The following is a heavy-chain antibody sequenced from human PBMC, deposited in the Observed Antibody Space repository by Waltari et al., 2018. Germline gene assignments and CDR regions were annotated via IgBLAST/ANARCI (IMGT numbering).Heavy chain of an antibody. CDR1: GFGFGDYA. V-gene: IGHV3-9*01. CDR3: AKDLYSGSDNRIFDF. CDR2: INWDSGDT. D-gene: IGHD1-26*01. J-gene: IGHJ4*02. Sequence: EVQLVESGGGLVQPGRSLRLSCAASGFGFGDYAVHWVRQAPGKGLEWVSGINWDSGDTAYADSVKGRFTISRDNAKNSLYLQMNSLRTEDTAFYYCAKDLYSGSDNRIFDFWGQGTLVTVSS.